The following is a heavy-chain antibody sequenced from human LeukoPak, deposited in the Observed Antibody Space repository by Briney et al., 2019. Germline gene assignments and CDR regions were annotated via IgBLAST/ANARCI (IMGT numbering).Heavy chain of an antibody. CDR2: ISAYNGNT. CDR3: ARGGVPMSNYVSSGYLDY. Sequence: ASVKVSCKASGYTFTSYGISWVRQPPGQGLEWMGWISAYNGNTNYAQKLQGRVTMTTDTSTSTVYMELRSLRSDDTAVFYCARGGVPMSNYVSSGYLDYWGQGTLVTVSS. V-gene: IGHV1-18*01. CDR1: GYTFTSYG. J-gene: IGHJ4*02. D-gene: IGHD3-22*01.